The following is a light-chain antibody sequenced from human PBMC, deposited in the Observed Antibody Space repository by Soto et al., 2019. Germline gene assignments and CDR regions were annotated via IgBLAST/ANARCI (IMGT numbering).Light chain of an antibody. CDR1: QSVSSSY. CDR3: QQYGSSSIT. V-gene: IGKV3-20*01. Sequence: PGERATLSCRASQSVSSSYLAWYQQKPGQAPRLLIYGASSRATGIPDRFSGSGSGTDFTLTISRLEPEDFAVYYCQQYGSSSITFGQGTRLEIK. J-gene: IGKJ5*01. CDR2: GAS.